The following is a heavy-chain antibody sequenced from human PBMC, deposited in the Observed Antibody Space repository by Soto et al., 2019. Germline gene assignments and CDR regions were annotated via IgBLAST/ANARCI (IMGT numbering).Heavy chain of an antibody. CDR3: AKGDNLGPKTGYAFDP. CDR2: TYFRSKWYN. D-gene: IGHD5-12*01. J-gene: IGHJ5*02. Sequence: SQTLSLTCAISGYSVSSTSAALSLIRHSPSRGLEWLGRTYFRSKWYNDYAVSVKSRIIINPDTSNNQFSLQLNSVTPEDTAVYFCAKGDNLGPKTGYAFDPWGQGIMVTVSS. CDR1: GYSVSSTSAA. V-gene: IGHV6-1*01.